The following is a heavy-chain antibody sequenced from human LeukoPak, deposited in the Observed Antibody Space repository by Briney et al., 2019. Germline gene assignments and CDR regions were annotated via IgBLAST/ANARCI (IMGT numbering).Heavy chain of an antibody. CDR1: GYSFTSYW. CDR2: IIPILGIA. D-gene: IGHD3-9*01. J-gene: IGHJ4*02. Sequence: KISCKGSGYSFTSYWISWVRQAPGQGLEWMGRIIPILGIANYAQKFQGRVTITADKSTSTAYMELSSLRSEDTAVYYCASGLRYFDWLIDYWGQGTLVTVSS. V-gene: IGHV1-69*02. CDR3: ASGLRYFDWLIDY.